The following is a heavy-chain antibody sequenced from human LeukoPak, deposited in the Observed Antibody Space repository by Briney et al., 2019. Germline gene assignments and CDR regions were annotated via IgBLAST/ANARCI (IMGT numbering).Heavy chain of an antibody. J-gene: IGHJ4*02. Sequence: GGSLRLSCAASGFTFSSYGMHWVRQAPVKGLEWLAVISSDASNKYYADSVKGRFTISRDNSKKTLYLQMNSLRAEDTAVYYCAKSAIAAACQRGYFDYWGQGTLVTVPS. CDR2: ISSDASNK. D-gene: IGHD6-13*01. V-gene: IGHV3-30*18. CDR3: AKSAIAAACQRGYFDY. CDR1: GFTFSSYG.